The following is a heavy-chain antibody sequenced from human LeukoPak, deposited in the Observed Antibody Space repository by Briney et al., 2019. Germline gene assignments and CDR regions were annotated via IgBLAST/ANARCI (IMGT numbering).Heavy chain of an antibody. CDR2: ISGSGGST. CDR3: ARLGSIAAAGPLDY. Sequence: PGESLRLSCAASGFTFSSYAMSWVRQAPGKGLEWVSAISGSGGSTYYADSVKGRFTISRDNSKNTLYLQMNSLRAEDTAVYYCARLGSIAAAGPLDYWGQGTLVTVSS. CDR1: GFTFSSYA. J-gene: IGHJ4*02. D-gene: IGHD6-13*01. V-gene: IGHV3-23*01.